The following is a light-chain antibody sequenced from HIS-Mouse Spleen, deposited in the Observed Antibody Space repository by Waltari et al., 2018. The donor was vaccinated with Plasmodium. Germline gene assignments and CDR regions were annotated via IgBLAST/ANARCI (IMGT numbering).Light chain of an antibody. CDR3: CSYAGSRV. V-gene: IGLV2-23*01. CDR1: SSDFGNYNL. CDR2: EGS. J-gene: IGLJ2*01. Sequence: QSALTQPASVSGSPGQSITISCTGTSSDFGNYNLVSWYQQHPGKAPKLMIYEGSKRPSGVSNRFSGSKSGNTASLTISGLQAEDEADYYCCSYAGSRVFGGGTKLTVL.